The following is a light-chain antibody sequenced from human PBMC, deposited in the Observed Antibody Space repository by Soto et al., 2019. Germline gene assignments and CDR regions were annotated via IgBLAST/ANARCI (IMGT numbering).Light chain of an antibody. Sequence: RGSQSVXRNLAWYQQXPGQAPXXLISGASTRATGIASRFGGSGSGREFTLTISSLPSEYAAFYYCQQYSNWPTFGQGTRLEIK. V-gene: IGKV3-15*01. CDR3: QQYSNWPT. CDR1: QSVXRN. J-gene: IGKJ5*01. CDR2: GAS.